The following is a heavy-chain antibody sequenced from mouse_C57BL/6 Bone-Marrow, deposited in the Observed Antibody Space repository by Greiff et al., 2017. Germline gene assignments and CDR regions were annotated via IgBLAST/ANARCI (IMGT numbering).Heavy chain of an antibody. J-gene: IGHJ4*01. D-gene: IGHD1-1*01. V-gene: IGHV14-2*01. CDR3: ARVLLRAMDY. CDR1: GYTFTSYW. Sequence: VQLQQPGAELVKPGASVKLSCTASGYTFTSYWMHWVKQRTEQGLEWIGRIDPEDGETKYAPKFQGKATITADTSSNTAYLQLSSLTSEDTAVYYCARVLLRAMDYWGQGTSVTVSS. CDR2: IDPEDGET.